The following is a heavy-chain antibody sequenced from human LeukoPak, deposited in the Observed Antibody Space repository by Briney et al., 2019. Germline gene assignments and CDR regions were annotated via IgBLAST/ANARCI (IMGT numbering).Heavy chain of an antibody. CDR3: AKDYSRYYYGSGDFDY. CDR1: EFTFSSYG. Sequence: GGSLRLSCAVSEFTFSSYGMSWVRQAPGKGLEWVSAISGSGGSTYYADSVKGRFTISRDNSKNTLYLQMNSLRAEDTAVYYCAKDYSRYYYGSGDFDYWGQGTLVTVSS. D-gene: IGHD3-10*01. V-gene: IGHV3-23*01. J-gene: IGHJ4*02. CDR2: ISGSGGST.